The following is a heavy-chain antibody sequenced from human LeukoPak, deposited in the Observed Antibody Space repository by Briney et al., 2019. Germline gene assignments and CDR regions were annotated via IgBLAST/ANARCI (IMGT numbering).Heavy chain of an antibody. J-gene: IGHJ5*02. D-gene: IGHD3-10*01. CDR1: GGSISFYY. Sequence: SETLSLTCTVSGGSISFYYWSWIRQSPGKGLEWIGYIYYSGDTNYNPSLKSRVTISVDTSKNQFSLKLSSVTAADTAVYYCARLGVLLWFGELPSWFDPWGQGTLVTVSS. CDR3: ARLGVLLWFGELPSWFDP. CDR2: IYYSGDT. V-gene: IGHV4-59*08.